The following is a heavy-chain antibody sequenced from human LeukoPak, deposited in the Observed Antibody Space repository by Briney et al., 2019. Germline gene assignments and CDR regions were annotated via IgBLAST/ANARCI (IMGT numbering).Heavy chain of an antibody. Sequence: GGSLRLSCAASGLTFSSYWMSWVRQAPGKGREWVANIKQDGSEKYYVDSVKGRFTISRDNAKNSLYLQMNSLRAEDTAVYYCARDSYYAPFDYWGQGTLVTVSS. V-gene: IGHV3-7*03. CDR2: IKQDGSEK. CDR1: GLTFSSYW. D-gene: IGHD2-2*01. J-gene: IGHJ4*02. CDR3: ARDSYYAPFDY.